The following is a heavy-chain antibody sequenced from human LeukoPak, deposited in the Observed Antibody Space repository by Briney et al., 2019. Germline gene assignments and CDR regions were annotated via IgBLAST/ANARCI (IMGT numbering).Heavy chain of an antibody. CDR3: ARDTEDFVVVPAAVNWFDP. CDR2: IHAYNCNS. CDR1: GYTFPRYG. D-gene: IGHD2-2*01. V-gene: IGHV1-18*04. Sequence: ASVKVSCKASGYTFPRYGIIWVRQAPGHRLEWMGWIHAYNCNSNYEPKLHPRVTMTTDTSMSTAYMELRSLRSDDTAVYYCARDTEDFVVVPAAVNWFDPWGQGTLVTVSS. J-gene: IGHJ5*02.